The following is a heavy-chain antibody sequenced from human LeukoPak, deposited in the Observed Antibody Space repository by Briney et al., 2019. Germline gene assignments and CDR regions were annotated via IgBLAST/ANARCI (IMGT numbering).Heavy chain of an antibody. J-gene: IGHJ4*02. Sequence: GGSLRLSCAASGFTFSSYWMHWVRQAPGKGLVWVSRINSDGSSTSYADSVKGRFTISRDNAKNTVFLQMNSLRAEDTAVYYCARAYDSGTYSTFDYWGQGALVTVTS. V-gene: IGHV3-74*01. CDR2: INSDGSST. D-gene: IGHD3-10*01. CDR3: ARAYDSGTYSTFDY. CDR1: GFTFSSYW.